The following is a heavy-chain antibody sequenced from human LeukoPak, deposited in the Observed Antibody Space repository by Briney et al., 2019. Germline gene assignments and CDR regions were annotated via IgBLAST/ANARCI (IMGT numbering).Heavy chain of an antibody. V-gene: IGHV3-23*01. CDR1: GFTFSGYA. CDR3: AKGIYSSGWSYFDY. Sequence: PGGSLRLSCVASGFTFSGYALSWVRQAPGKGLEWVSTISASGGSTYYADSVKGRFSISRDNSKNTLYVQMHSLRAEDTAVYYCAKGIYSSGWSYFDYWGHGTLVTVSS. J-gene: IGHJ4*01. CDR2: ISASGGST. D-gene: IGHD6-19*01.